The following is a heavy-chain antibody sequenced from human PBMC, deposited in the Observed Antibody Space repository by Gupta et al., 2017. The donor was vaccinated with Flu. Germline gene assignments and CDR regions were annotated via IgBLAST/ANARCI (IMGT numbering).Heavy chain of an antibody. V-gene: IGHV3-23*01. CDR3: ASYAGAADY. CDR2: ISGSGGST. D-gene: IGHD2-2*01. J-gene: IGHJ4*02. Sequence: MSWVRQAPGKGLEWVSAISGSGGSTYYADSVKGRFTISRDNSKNTLYLQMNSLRAEDTAVYYCASYAGAADYWGQGTLVTVSS.